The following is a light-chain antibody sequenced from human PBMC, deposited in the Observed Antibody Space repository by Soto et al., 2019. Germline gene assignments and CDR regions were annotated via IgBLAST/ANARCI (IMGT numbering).Light chain of an antibody. CDR1: QSVSSSY. J-gene: IGKJ5*01. CDR2: AAS. V-gene: IGKV3D-20*02. CDR3: QQLNSYIT. Sequence: EIVMTQSPATLSVSPGERATLSCRASQSVSSSYLAWYQQKPGQAPRLLIYAASSRATGIPARFSGSGSGTDFTLTISSLQPEDFATYYCQQLNSYITFGQGTRLEIK.